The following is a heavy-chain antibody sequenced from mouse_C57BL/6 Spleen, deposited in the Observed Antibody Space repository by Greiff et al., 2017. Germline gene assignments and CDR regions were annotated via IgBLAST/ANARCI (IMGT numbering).Heavy chain of an antibody. V-gene: IGHV1-26*01. CDR1: GYTFTDYY. J-gene: IGHJ2*01. Sequence: VQLQQSGPELVKPGASVKISCKASGYTFTDYYMNWVKQSHGKSLEWIGDINPNNGGTSYNQKFKGKATLTVDKSSSTAYMELRSLTSEDSAVYYCARRDYYGSSDYWGQGTTLTVSS. CDR3: ARRDYYGSSDY. CDR2: INPNNGGT. D-gene: IGHD1-1*01.